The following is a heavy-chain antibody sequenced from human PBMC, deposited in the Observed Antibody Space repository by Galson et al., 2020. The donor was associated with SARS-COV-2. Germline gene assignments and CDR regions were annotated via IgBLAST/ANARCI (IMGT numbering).Heavy chain of an antibody. CDR3: ARRNTNSWRFDY. CDR1: GYTFTHYN. Sequence: ASVKVSCKASGYTFTHYNIHWVRQVPGQGLEWMGWINPNSGGTNSAQMFQGRVTMTSDTSITTAYMELSRLTSDDVAVYYCARRNTNSWRFDYWCKGTLVTVSS. CDR2: INPNSGGT. D-gene: IGHD6-13*01. J-gene: IGHJ4*02. V-gene: IGHV1-2*02.